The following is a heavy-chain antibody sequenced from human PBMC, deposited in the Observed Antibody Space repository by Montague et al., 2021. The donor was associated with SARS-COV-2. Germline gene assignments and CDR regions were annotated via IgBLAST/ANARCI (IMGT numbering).Heavy chain of an antibody. CDR3: ASPTYYYDSSGSDAFDI. V-gene: IGHV4-39*01. CDR1: GGSISSSSYY. Sequence: SETLSLTCTVSGGSISSSSYYWGWIRQPPGKGLEWTGSIYYSGSTYYNPSLKSRVTISVDTSKNQFSLKLSSVAAADTAVYYCASPTYYYDSSGSDAFDIWGQGTMVTVSS. D-gene: IGHD3-22*01. J-gene: IGHJ3*02. CDR2: IYYSGST.